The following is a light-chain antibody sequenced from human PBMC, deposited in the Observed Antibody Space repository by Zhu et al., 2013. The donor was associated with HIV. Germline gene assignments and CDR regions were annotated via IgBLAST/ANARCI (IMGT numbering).Light chain of an antibody. Sequence: EIVMTQSPGTLSLSPGERATLSCRASQSVSSSYLAWYQQKPGQAPSLLIYGASSRATGIPARFSGSGSGTDFTLTISSLEPEDFAVYYCQHRSSWSLAFGGGTKVEIK. CDR1: QSVSSSY. CDR3: QHRSSWSLA. V-gene: IGKV3D-20*02. CDR2: GAS. J-gene: IGKJ4*01.